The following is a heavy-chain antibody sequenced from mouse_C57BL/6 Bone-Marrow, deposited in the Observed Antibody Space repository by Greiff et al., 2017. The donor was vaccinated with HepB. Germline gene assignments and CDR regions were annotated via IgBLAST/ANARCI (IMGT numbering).Heavy chain of an antibody. CDR2: IYPRSGNT. J-gene: IGHJ4*01. CDR1: GYTFTSYG. V-gene: IGHV1-81*01. CDR3: ASYYYGSGSAMDY. Sequence: VKLVESGAELARPGASVKLSCKASGYTFTSYGISWVKQRTGQGLEWIGEIYPRSGNTYYNEKFKGKATLTADKSSSTAYMELRSLTSEDSAVYFCASYYYGSGSAMDYWGQGTSVTVSS. D-gene: IGHD1-1*01.